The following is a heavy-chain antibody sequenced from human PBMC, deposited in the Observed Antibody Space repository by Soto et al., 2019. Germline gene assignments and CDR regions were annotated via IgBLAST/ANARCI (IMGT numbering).Heavy chain of an antibody. J-gene: IGHJ6*04. D-gene: IGHD3-3*01. Sequence: HPGGSLRLSCAASGFTFSSYGMHWVRQAPGKGLEWVAVIWYDGSNKYYADSVKGRFTISRDNSKNTLYLQMNSLRAEDTAVYYCARDRNYDFWSGYYLLFVWGKGTTVTVSS. CDR2: IWYDGSNK. CDR1: GFTFSSYG. CDR3: ARDRNYDFWSGYYLLFV. V-gene: IGHV3-33*01.